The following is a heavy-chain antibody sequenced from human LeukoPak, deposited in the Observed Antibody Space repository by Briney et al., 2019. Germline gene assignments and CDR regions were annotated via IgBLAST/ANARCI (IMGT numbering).Heavy chain of an antibody. CDR2: FYYSGST. CDR3: ARDDGAFDI. J-gene: IGHJ3*02. Sequence: SETLSLTCTVSGGSITNSSYYWAWIRQPPGKGLEWIGCFYYSGSTYYNPSLKSRVTISVDTSKNQFSLKLSSVTAADTAVYYCARDDGAFDIWGQGTMVTVSS. CDR1: GGSITNSSYY. V-gene: IGHV4-39*07.